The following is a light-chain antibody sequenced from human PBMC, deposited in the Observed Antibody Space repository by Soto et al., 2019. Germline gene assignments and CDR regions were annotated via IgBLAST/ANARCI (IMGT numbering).Light chain of an antibody. CDR1: QRVSTN. J-gene: IGKJ1*01. CDR3: QQYNKLPPK. CDR2: SAS. V-gene: IGKV3-15*01. Sequence: EIVLTQYPGTLSLSPGERVTLSCRSSQRVSTNLAWYQQTPGQAPRLLIYSASRRPTDIPVRFSGSGSGAEFTLTISSLQSEDFAIYYCQQYNKLPPKFGQGTKV.